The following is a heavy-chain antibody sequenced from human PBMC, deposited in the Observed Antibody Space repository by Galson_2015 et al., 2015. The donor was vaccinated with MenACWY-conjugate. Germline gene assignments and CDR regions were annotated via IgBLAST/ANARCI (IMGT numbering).Heavy chain of an antibody. CDR2: ISGSGGST. V-gene: IGHV3-23*01. CDR3: AKLGTPVLCYYYYYMDV. Sequence: SLRLSCAPSGFPFRTYAMSWVRQAPGKGLEWVSAISGSGGSTYYADSVRGRFTISRDKSKSTMYLQMNSLRAEDTAVYYCAKLGTPVLCYYYYYMDVWGRGTTVTVSS. J-gene: IGHJ6*03. D-gene: IGHD7-27*01. CDR1: GFPFRTYA.